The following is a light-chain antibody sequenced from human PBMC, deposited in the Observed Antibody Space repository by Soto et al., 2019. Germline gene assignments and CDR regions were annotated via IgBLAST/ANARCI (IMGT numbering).Light chain of an antibody. V-gene: IGKV3-15*01. CDR1: QSVSSN. CDR2: GAS. CDR3: QQYNNWPPP. Sequence: EIVWSQSPCILSVSPGERSTLSCRASQSVSSNLAWYQQKSGQAPRLLIYGASTRATGIPARFSGSGSGTEFTLTISSLQSEDFAVYYCQQYNNWPPPFGQGTRLEI. J-gene: IGKJ5*01.